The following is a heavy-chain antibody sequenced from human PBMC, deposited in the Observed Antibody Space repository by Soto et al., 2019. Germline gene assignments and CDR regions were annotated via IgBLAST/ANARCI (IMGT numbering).Heavy chain of an antibody. Sequence: GESLKISCKGSGYSCTSYWIGWVRQMLGKGLEWMGIIYPGDSDTRYSPSFQGQVTISADKSISTAYLQWSSLKASDTAMYYCARHVSGWFGELFPNWFDPWGQGTLVTVSS. J-gene: IGHJ5*02. D-gene: IGHD3-10*01. CDR3: ARHVSGWFGELFPNWFDP. V-gene: IGHV5-51*01. CDR1: GYSCTSYW. CDR2: IYPGDSDT.